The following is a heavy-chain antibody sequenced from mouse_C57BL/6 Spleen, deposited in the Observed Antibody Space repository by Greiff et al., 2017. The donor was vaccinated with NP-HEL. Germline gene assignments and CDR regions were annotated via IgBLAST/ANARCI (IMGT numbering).Heavy chain of an antibody. D-gene: IGHD1-1*01. V-gene: IGHV5-16*01. Sequence: DVKLVESEGGLVQPGSSMKLSCTASGFTFSDYYMAWVRQVPEKGLEWVANINYDGSSTYYLDSLKSRFIISRDNAKNILYLQMSSLKSEDTATYYCARAHYGSSSYAMDYWGQGTSVTVSS. CDR3: ARAHYGSSSYAMDY. CDR1: GFTFSDYY. J-gene: IGHJ4*01. CDR2: INYDGSST.